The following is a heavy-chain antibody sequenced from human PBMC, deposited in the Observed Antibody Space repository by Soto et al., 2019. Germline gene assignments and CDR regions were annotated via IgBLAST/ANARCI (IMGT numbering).Heavy chain of an antibody. Sequence: QVQLVESGGVVVQPGRSLRLSCAASGFTFSSYGMHWVRQAPGKGLEWVAVISYDGSNKYYADSVKGRFTISRDNSKNTLYLQMNSLRAEDTAVYYCAKDQVIEYDYVWGSYPYYYGMDVWGQGTTVTVSS. J-gene: IGHJ6*02. V-gene: IGHV3-30*18. D-gene: IGHD3-16*02. CDR1: GFTFSSYG. CDR3: AKDQVIEYDYVWGSYPYYYGMDV. CDR2: ISYDGSNK.